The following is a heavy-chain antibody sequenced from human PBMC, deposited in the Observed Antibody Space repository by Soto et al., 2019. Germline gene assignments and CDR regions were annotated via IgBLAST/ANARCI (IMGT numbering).Heavy chain of an antibody. D-gene: IGHD5-18*01. V-gene: IGHV1-69*06. CDR3: ATLGGTAMVKIDY. CDR1: GGTFSSYA. Sequence: QVQLVQSGAEVKKPGSSVKVSCKASGGTFSSYAISWVRQAPGEGLEWMGGINPIFGTANYAQKIQGRVTITADKSTSTAYMELSSLRSEDTAVYYCATLGGTAMVKIDYWGQGTLVTVSS. CDR2: INPIFGTA. J-gene: IGHJ4*02.